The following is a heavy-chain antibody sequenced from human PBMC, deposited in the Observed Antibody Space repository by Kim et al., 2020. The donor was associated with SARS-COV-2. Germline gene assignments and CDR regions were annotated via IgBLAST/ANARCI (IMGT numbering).Heavy chain of an antibody. CDR2: IYYRGTT. Sequence: SETLSLTCTVSGGSINSSSDYWAWIRQPPGKDLEWIGTIYYRGTTYYNPSLNSRVIISVDTPNNQFSLKLSSVTAADTALYYCARNTGFVVRSVMMGWFDPWGQGTLVTVSS. CDR3: ARNTGFVVRSVMMGWFDP. V-gene: IGHV4-39*01. J-gene: IGHJ5*02. D-gene: IGHD3-10*01. CDR1: GGSINSSSDY.